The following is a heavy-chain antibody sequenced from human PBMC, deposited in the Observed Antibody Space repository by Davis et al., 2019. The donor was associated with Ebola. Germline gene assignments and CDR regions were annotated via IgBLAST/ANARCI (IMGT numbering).Heavy chain of an antibody. CDR2: ISYDGSNK. D-gene: IGHD1-26*01. CDR1: GFTFSSYA. J-gene: IGHJ6*02. Sequence: GESLKISCAASGFTFSSYAMHWVRQAPGKGLEWVAVISYDGSNKYYADSVKGRFTISRDNSKNTLYLQMNSLRAEDTAVYYCAKDARVVGATPGVVWGQGTTVTVSS. V-gene: IGHV3-30-3*01. CDR3: AKDARVVGATPGVV.